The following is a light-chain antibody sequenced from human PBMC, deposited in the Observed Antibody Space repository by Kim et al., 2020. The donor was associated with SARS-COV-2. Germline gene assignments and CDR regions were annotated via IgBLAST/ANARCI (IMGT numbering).Light chain of an antibody. V-gene: IGLV2-18*02. CDR1: SSDVGSYNR. CDR2: EVS. Sequence: QSALTQPPSVSGSPGQSVTISCTGTSSDVGSYNRVSWYQQPPGTAPKLMIYEVSNRPSGVPDRFSGSKSGNTASLTISGLQAEDEADYYCSSYTSRSTVVFGGGTQLTVL. J-gene: IGLJ2*01. CDR3: SSYTSRSTVV.